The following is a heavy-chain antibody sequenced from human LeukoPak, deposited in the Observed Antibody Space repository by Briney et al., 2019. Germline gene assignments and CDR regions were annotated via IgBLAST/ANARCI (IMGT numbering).Heavy chain of an antibody. CDR2: IYYSGST. V-gene: IGHV4-61*05. CDR1: GGSISSSSYY. J-gene: IGHJ4*02. Sequence: SETLSLTCTVSGGSISSSSYYWSWIRQPPGKGLEWIGYIYYSGSTNYNPSLKSRVTVSVDTSKNQFSLKLSSVTAADTAVYYCARLRYNWNDEYYFDYWGQGTLVTVSS. D-gene: IGHD1-20*01. CDR3: ARLRYNWNDEYYFDY.